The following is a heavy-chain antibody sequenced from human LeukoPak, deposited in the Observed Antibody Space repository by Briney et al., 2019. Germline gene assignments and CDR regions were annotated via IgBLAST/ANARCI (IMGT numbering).Heavy chain of an antibody. D-gene: IGHD2-8*01. V-gene: IGHV3-23*01. Sequence: GASLRPSCAASGFTFSSYAMSWVRQAPGKGLEWVSAISGSGGSTYYADSVKGRFTISRDNSKNTLYLQMNSLRAEDTAVYYCAKDLNGLDAFDIWGQGTMVTVSS. CDR2: ISGSGGST. J-gene: IGHJ3*02. CDR1: GFTFSSYA. CDR3: AKDLNGLDAFDI.